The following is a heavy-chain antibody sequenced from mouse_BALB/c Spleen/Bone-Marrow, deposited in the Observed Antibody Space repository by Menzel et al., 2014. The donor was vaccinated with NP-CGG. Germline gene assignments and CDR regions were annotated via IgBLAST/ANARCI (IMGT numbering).Heavy chain of an antibody. CDR2: VRNKANGYTT. CDR3: ARDDYGRGY. D-gene: IGHD1-1*01. Sequence: EVHLVESGGGLVQPGGSLRLSCATSGFTFTDYYMSWVRQPPGKALEWLDFVRNKANGYTTEYSASVKGRFTISRDNSQSILYLQMNTLRAEDSATYYCARDDYGRGYWGQGTTLTVSS. CDR1: GFTFTDYY. V-gene: IGHV7-3*02. J-gene: IGHJ2*01.